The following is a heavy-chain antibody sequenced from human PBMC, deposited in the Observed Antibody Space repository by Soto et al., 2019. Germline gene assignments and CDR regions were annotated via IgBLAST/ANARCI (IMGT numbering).Heavy chain of an antibody. V-gene: IGHV3-7*01. CDR2: IKQDGSEV. Sequence: GGSLRLSCTASGFTFTSSWMAWVRQAPGKGLEWVGNIKQDGSEVYYLDSVRGRFTISRDSAWKSLYLQVNSLRAEDTAVYYCAGIQNNWFDPWGQGTLVTVSS. CDR1: GFTFTSSW. J-gene: IGHJ5*02. CDR3: AGIQNNWFDP.